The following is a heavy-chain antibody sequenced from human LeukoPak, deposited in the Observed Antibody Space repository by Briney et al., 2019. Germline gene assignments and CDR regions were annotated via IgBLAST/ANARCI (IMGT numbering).Heavy chain of an antibody. J-gene: IGHJ3*02. CDR2: INPNSGGT. V-gene: IGHV1-2*02. CDR1: GYTFTGYY. Sequence: ASVKVSCKASGYTFTGYYMHWVRQAPGQGLEWMGYINPNSGGTNYAHKFQGRVTMTRDTSISTAYMELSRLRSDDTAVYYCARETLAVAGTEDAFDIWGQGTMVTVS. CDR3: ARETLAVAGTEDAFDI. D-gene: IGHD6-19*01.